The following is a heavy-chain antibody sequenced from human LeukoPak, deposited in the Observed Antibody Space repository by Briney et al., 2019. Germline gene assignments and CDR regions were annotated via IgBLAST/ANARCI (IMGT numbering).Heavy chain of an antibody. CDR2: IRTTAEGARYA. V-gene: IGHV3-48*02. CDR1: GFSFTDYP. CDR3: AKDQRYALDY. J-gene: IGHJ4*02. D-gene: IGHD3-9*01. Sequence: GGSLRLSCATSGFSFTDYPMNWVRQAPGKGLEWISNIRTTAEGARYAYYADSVKGRVTISRDDGKNTLYLHMNSLRDDDTVVYYAAKDQRYALDYWGQGILVTVSS.